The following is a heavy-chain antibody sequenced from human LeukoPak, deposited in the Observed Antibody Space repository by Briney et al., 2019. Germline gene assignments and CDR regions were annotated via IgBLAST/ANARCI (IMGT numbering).Heavy chain of an antibody. CDR2: INRCTTTT. CDR1: GFSFSSYS. Sequence: PGGSLRLSCAASGFSFSSYSMNWVRQAPGKGLEWVAYINRCTTTTYYADPVKGRFTISRDNAKNSLYLQMNSLRVEDTAVYFCTRDPQALDFWGQGTLVTVSS. V-gene: IGHV3-48*01. J-gene: IGHJ4*02. CDR3: TRDPQALDF.